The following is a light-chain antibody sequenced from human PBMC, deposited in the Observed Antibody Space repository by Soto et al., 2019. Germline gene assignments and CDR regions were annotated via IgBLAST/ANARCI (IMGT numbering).Light chain of an antibody. Sequence: EIVLTQSPATLSLSPGERATLSCRASQSVSSYLAWYQQKPGQAPRLLIYDASNRATGIPARFSGSGSGTDFTLTISSLVPEDFAVYYCKQRSTWPPLTFGGGTKVEIK. V-gene: IGKV3-11*01. CDR3: KQRSTWPPLT. CDR2: DAS. J-gene: IGKJ4*01. CDR1: QSVSSY.